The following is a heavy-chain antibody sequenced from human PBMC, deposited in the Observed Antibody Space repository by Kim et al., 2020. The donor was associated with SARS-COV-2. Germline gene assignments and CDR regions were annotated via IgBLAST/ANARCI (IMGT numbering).Heavy chain of an antibody. Sequence: ASVKVSCKASGYTFTSYGISWVRQAPGQGLEWMGWISAYNGNTNYAQKLQGRVTMTTDTSTSTAYMELRSLRSDDTAVYYCARAGYGDLSPRLDYYYGMDVWGQGTTVTVSS. CDR1: GYTFTSYG. J-gene: IGHJ6*02. V-gene: IGHV1-18*01. D-gene: IGHD4-17*01. CDR2: ISAYNGNT. CDR3: ARAGYGDLSPRLDYYYGMDV.